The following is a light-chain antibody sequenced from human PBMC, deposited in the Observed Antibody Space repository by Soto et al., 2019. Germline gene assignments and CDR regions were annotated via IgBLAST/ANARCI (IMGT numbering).Light chain of an antibody. V-gene: IGKV1-5*03. CDR2: KAS. J-gene: IGKJ1*01. CDR1: QNIYTW. CDR3: QQYSRLWS. Sequence: DYQVTQSPSTLSASVGDRVTITCRASQNIYTWLAWYQQKPGIAPKLLIHKASTLESGVPSRFSGSGSGTDFTLTISSLQRDDFGTYYCQQYSRLWSFGQGTKVDIK.